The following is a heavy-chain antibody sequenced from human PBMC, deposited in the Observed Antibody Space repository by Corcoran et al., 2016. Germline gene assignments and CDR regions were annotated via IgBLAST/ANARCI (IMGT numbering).Heavy chain of an antibody. D-gene: IGHD5-12*01. CDR1: GGTFSSYA. Sequence: QVQLVQSGAEVKKPGSSVKVSCKASGGTFSSYAISWLRQAPGQGLQWMGGIIPMFPTANYAQKFQGRVTITADESTGSAYMELSSLRSDDTAVYYCAREMATISAYYYGMDVWCQGTTVTVSS. CDR3: AREMATISAYYYGMDV. J-gene: IGHJ6*02. V-gene: IGHV1-69*01. CDR2: IIPMFPTA.